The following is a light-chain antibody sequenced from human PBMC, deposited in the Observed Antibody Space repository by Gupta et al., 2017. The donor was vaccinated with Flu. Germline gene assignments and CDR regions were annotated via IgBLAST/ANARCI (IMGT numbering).Light chain of an antibody. Sequence: ERATLSCRASQSVSSNLAWYQQKPGQAPRLLIYGASTRATGIPARFSGSGSGTEFTLTISSLQPEDFAVYYCQQYNNWPPLTFGGGTKVEIK. J-gene: IGKJ4*01. V-gene: IGKV3-15*01. CDR1: QSVSSN. CDR3: QQYNNWPPLT. CDR2: GAS.